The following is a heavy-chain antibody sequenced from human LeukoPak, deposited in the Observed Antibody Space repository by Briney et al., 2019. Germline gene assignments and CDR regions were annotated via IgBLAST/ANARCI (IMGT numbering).Heavy chain of an antibody. Sequence: WASVTVSCKASGYTITYRYLHWVRQAPGQALEWMGWINTNTGNPTYAQGFTGRFVFSLDTSVSTAYLQISSLKAEDTAVYYCARDRPGSDFYDFWSGYYGGPSYGMDVWGQGTTVTVSS. D-gene: IGHD3-3*01. V-gene: IGHV7-4-1*02. CDR3: ARDRPGSDFYDFWSGYYGGPSYGMDV. CDR2: INTNTGNP. J-gene: IGHJ6*02. CDR1: GYTITYRY.